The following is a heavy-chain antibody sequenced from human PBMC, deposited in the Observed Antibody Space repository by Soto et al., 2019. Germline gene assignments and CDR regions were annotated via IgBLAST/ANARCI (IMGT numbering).Heavy chain of an antibody. V-gene: IGHV1-46*01. J-gene: IGHJ4*02. CDR1: GYNFINNY. CDR3: AKEGAE. Sequence: QVQLVQSGAEVKNPGASVKISCTASGYNFINNYIYWVRQAPGQGLEYMGLIYLSGGNTKYAQKFQDRVTMTRDTSTNTVYLDLTRLRFDDTAMYYCAKEGAEWGQGTLVTVSS. CDR2: IYLSGGNT.